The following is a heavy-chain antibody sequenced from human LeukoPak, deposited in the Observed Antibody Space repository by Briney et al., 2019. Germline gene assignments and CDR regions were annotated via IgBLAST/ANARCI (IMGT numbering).Heavy chain of an antibody. CDR1: GFPFSSYW. Sequence: GGPLRLSCAASGFPFSSYWMSWVRQAPGKGLEWVANIKQDGSEKYYVDSVKGRFTISRDNAKNSLYLQMNSLRAEDTAVYYCARIGYYALGYWGQGTLVTVSS. CDR2: IKQDGSEK. J-gene: IGHJ4*02. CDR3: ARIGYYALGY. D-gene: IGHD1-26*01. V-gene: IGHV3-7*01.